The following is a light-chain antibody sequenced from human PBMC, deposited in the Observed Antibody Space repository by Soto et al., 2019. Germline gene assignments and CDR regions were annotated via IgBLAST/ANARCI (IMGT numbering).Light chain of an antibody. CDR1: QSVSSSY. CDR3: QQYGSSPRT. J-gene: IGKJ1*01. CDR2: GAS. V-gene: IGKV3-20*01. Sequence: EIVLTQSPGTLSFSPGERATLSCRASQSVSSSYLAWYQQKPGQAPRLLIYGASSRATGIPDRFSGSGSGTDLTLTISRLEPEDFAVYYCQQYGSSPRTFGQGTKVEIK.